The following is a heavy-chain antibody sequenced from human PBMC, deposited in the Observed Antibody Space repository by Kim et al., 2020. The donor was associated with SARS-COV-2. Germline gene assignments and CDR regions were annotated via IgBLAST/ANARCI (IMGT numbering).Heavy chain of an antibody. D-gene: IGHD6-13*01. CDR1: GGSFSGYY. V-gene: IGHV4-34*01. Sequence: SETLSLTCAVYGGSFSGYYWSWIRQPPGKGLEWIGEINHSGSTNYNPSLKSRVTISVDTSKNQFSLKLSSVTAADTAVYYCARGGGIAAAGTSECDYWGQGNLATVSS. CDR2: INHSGST. J-gene: IGHJ4*02. CDR3: ARGGGIAAAGTSECDY.